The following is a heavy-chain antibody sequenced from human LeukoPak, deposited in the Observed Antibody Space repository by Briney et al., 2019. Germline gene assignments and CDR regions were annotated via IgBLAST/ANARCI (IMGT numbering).Heavy chain of an antibody. J-gene: IGHJ4*02. CDR3: ARAVSYCSSTSCHRYYFDY. CDR2: IYYSGST. Sequence: SETLSLTCTVSGGSISSYYWSWIRQPPGKGLEWIGYIYYSGSTNYNPSLKSRVTISVDTSKNQFSLKLSSVTAADTAVYYCARAVSYCSSTSCHRYYFDYWGQGTLVTVSS. D-gene: IGHD2-2*01. V-gene: IGHV4-59*08. CDR1: GGSISSYY.